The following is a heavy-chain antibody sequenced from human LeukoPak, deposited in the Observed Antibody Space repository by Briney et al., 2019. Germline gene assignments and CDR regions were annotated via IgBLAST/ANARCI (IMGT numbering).Heavy chain of an antibody. V-gene: IGHV4-59*01. CDR3: ARWMFYATSGFDY. D-gene: IGHD2-15*01. Sequence: SVTLSLTCSVSGGSISSYYWSWIRQPPGKGLEWIGYIYYSGSTNYNPSLKSRVTISVDTSKNQFSLKLSSVTAADTAVYYCARWMFYATSGFDYWGQGTLVTFST. CDR2: IYYSGST. J-gene: IGHJ4*02. CDR1: GGSISSYY.